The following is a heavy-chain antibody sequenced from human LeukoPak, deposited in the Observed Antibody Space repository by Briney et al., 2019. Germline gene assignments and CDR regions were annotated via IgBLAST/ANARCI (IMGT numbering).Heavy chain of an antibody. D-gene: IGHD6-19*01. Sequence: GGSLRLSCAASGFTFSSYGMHWVRQAPGKGLEWVAVIWYDGSNKYYADSVKGRFTISRDNSKNTLYLQMNSLRAEDTAVYYCASPAVAGTIELGMDVWGQGTTVTVSS. CDR2: IWYDGSNK. V-gene: IGHV3-33*01. CDR3: ASPAVAGTIELGMDV. J-gene: IGHJ6*02. CDR1: GFTFSSYG.